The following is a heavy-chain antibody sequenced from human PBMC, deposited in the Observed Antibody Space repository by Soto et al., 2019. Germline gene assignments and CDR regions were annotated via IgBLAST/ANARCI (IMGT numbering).Heavy chain of an antibody. D-gene: IGHD5-12*01. Sequence: EVQLVESGGGLVQPGRSLRLSCAASGFTFDDYAMHWVRQAPGKGLEWVSGISWNSGSIGYADSVKGRFTISRDNAKNSLYLQMNSLRAEDTALYYCAKVGRTDRGYGWGFGYWGQGTLVTVSS. CDR2: ISWNSGSI. CDR1: GFTFDDYA. J-gene: IGHJ4*02. CDR3: AKVGRTDRGYGWGFGY. V-gene: IGHV3-9*01.